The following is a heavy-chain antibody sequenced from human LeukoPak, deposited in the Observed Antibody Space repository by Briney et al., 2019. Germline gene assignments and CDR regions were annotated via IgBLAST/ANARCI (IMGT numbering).Heavy chain of an antibody. CDR2: ISSNGGST. CDR1: GFTFSYYA. J-gene: IGHJ4*02. CDR3: ARRNCSSTRCYVDY. V-gene: IGHV3-64*04. D-gene: IGHD2-2*01. Sequence: GGSLRLSCSASGFTFSYYAMHWVRQAPGQGLAYVSAISSNGGSTYYADSVKGRFTISRDNSKNTLYLQMNGLRAEDTAVYYCARRNCSSTRCYVDYWGQGTLVTVSS.